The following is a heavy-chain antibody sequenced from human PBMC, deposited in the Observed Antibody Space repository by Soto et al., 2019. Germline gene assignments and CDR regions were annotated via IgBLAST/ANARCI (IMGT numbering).Heavy chain of an antibody. Sequence: QVQLAQSGAEVKKPGASVKVSCKASGYTFTSYGISWVRQAPGQGLEWMGWISGYNGNTHDAQKLQGRVTMTTDSSTSTAYMELRSLRSDDTAVYYCARDLVVSGPFDYWGQGTLVTVSS. CDR3: ARDLVVSGPFDY. CDR2: ISGYNGNT. V-gene: IGHV1-18*01. CDR1: GYTFTSYG. D-gene: IGHD2-2*01. J-gene: IGHJ4*02.